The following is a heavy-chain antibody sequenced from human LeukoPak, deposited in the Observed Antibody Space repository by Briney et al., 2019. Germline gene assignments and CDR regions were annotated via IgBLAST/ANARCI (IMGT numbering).Heavy chain of an antibody. J-gene: IGHJ2*01. CDR1: GGSISSYY. V-gene: IGHV4-59*01. CDR3: ARDKVTWYFDL. Sequence: KPSETLSLTCTVSGGSISSYYWSWIRQPPGKGLEWIGYIYYSGSTNYNPSLKSRVTISVDTSKNQFSLKLSSVTAADTAVYYCARDKVTWYFDLWGRGTLVTVSS. CDR2: IYYSGST.